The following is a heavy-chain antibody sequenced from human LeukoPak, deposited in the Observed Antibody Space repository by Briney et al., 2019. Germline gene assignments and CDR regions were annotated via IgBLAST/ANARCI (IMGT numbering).Heavy chain of an antibody. V-gene: IGHV4-61*02. CDR1: GGSISSGSYY. CDR3: ARDLGYCSGGSCPGDYYYMDV. D-gene: IGHD2-15*01. Sequence: SQTLSLTCTASGGSISSGSYYWSWIRQPAGKGLEWIGRIYTSGSTNYNPSLKSRVTISVDTSKNQFSLKLSSVTAADTAVYYCARDLGYCSGGSCPGDYYYMDVWGKGTTVTVSS. CDR2: IYTSGST. J-gene: IGHJ6*03.